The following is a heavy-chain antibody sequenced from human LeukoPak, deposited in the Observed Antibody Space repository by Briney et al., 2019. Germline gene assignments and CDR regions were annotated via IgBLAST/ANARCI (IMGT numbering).Heavy chain of an antibody. Sequence: PSETLSLTCAVYGGSFSGYYWSWIRQPPGKGLEWIGEINHSGSTNYNPSLKSRVTISVDTSKNQFSLKLSSVTAADTAVYYCARVGSNYGDWFDPWGQGTPVTVSS. J-gene: IGHJ5*02. V-gene: IGHV4-34*01. CDR1: GGSFSGYY. D-gene: IGHD4-11*01. CDR2: INHSGST. CDR3: ARVGSNYGDWFDP.